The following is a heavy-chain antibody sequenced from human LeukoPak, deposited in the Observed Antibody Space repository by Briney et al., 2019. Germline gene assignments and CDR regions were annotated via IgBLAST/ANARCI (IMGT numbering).Heavy chain of an antibody. J-gene: IGHJ4*02. V-gene: IGHV1-8*01. D-gene: IGHD3-10*01. CDR2: MNPNSGNT. CDR3: ARGDYYGSGSYCYFDY. Sequence: ASVKVSCKASGYTLTSYDINWVRQATGQGLEWMGWMNPNSGNTGYAQKFQGRVTMTRNTSISTAYMELSSLRSEDTAVYYCARGDYYGSGSYCYFDYWGQGTLVTVSS. CDR1: GYTLTSYD.